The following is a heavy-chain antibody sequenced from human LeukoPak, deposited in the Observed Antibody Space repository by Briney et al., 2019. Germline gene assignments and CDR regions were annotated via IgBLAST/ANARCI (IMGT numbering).Heavy chain of an antibody. J-gene: IGHJ4*02. CDR2: IRQYGREK. D-gene: IGHD5-24*01. CDR3: ARWVGDGYDY. CDR1: GFTLSGHL. Sequence: GSLRLSCAASGFTLSGHLMSWVRQAPAKGREGVANIRQYGREKHYVDSVKGTFTISRENAKNSLYLEMNGLRPADPAVYYCARWVGDGYDYSGLGTPVTVSS. V-gene: IGHV3-7*01.